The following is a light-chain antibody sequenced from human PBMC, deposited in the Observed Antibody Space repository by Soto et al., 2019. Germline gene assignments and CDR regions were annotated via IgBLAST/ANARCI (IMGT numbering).Light chain of an antibody. CDR3: QQRSNWPPLT. Sequence: EIVLTQSPATLSLSPGERATVSCRASQSVSSYLAWYQQKPGQAPRLLIYDASNRATGISARFSGSGSGTDFTLTISSLEPEDFAVYYCQQRSNWPPLTFGGGTKVEIK. CDR2: DAS. J-gene: IGKJ4*01. CDR1: QSVSSY. V-gene: IGKV3-11*01.